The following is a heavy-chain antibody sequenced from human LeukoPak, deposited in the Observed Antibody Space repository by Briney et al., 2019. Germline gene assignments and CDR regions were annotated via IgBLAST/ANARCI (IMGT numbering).Heavy chain of an antibody. J-gene: IGHJ4*02. D-gene: IGHD2-8*01. V-gene: IGHV4-38-2*02. Sequence: SETLSLTCAVSGYSISSGFYWAWIRQPPGKGLEWLGIIYYSGNTYYNPSLKSRLTISVDTSKNEFSLKLSSVTAADTAVYYCARDNGGDDPPTLDYWGQGTLVTVSS. CDR3: ARDNGGDDPPTLDY. CDR2: IYYSGNT. CDR1: GYSISSGFY.